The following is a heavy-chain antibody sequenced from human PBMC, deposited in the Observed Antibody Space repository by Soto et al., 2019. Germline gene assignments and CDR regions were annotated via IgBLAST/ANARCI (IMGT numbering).Heavy chain of an antibody. V-gene: IGHV4-39*01. CDR3: ARHGIGYCSSTSCPFDY. CDR1: GGSISSSSYY. J-gene: IGHJ4*02. Sequence: SETLSLTCTVSGGSISSSSYYWGWIRQPPGKGLEWIGSIYYSGSTYYNPSLKSRVTISVDTSKNQFSLKLSSVTAADTAVYYCARHGIGYCSSTSCPFDYWGQGTLVTVSS. D-gene: IGHD2-2*01. CDR2: IYYSGST.